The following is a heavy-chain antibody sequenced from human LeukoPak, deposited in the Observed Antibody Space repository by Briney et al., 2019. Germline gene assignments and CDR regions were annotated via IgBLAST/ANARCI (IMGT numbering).Heavy chain of an antibody. V-gene: IGHV1-8*01. J-gene: IGHJ4*02. CDR3: ARDEGSGWPVDY. CDR2: MNPNSGNT. Sequence: GASVKVSCKASGYTLTSYDINWVRQATGQGLEWMGWMNPNSGNTGYAQKFQGRVTITRDTSASTAYMELSSLRSEDMAVYYCARDEGSGWPVDYWGQGTLVTVSS. D-gene: IGHD6-19*01. CDR1: GYTLTSYD.